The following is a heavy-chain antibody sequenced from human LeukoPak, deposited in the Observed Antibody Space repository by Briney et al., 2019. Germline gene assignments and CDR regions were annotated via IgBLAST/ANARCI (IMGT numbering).Heavy chain of an antibody. Sequence: GGSLRLSCAASGFTFSNYAMSWARQAPGKGLEWVSVISGSGGSTYYADSVKGRFTISRGNSKNTLYVQMNSLRAEDTAVYYCAKHLYYDSGAYHTLSSFDYWGQGTLVTVSS. V-gene: IGHV3-23*01. J-gene: IGHJ4*02. CDR3: AKHLYYDSGAYHTLSSFDY. D-gene: IGHD3-22*01. CDR2: ISGSGGST. CDR1: GFTFSNYA.